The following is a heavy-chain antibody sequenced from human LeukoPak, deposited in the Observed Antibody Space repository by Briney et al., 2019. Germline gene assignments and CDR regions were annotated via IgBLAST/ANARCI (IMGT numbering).Heavy chain of an antibody. J-gene: IGHJ3*02. CDR1: GFTFSSYA. D-gene: IGHD3-22*01. V-gene: IGHV3-53*01. CDR3: AREHYDSSGYYSSPGAFDI. CDR2: IYSGGST. Sequence: PGGSLRLSCAASGFTFSSYAMHWVRQAPGKGLEWVSVIYSGGSTYYADSVKGRFTISRDNSKNTLYLQMNSLRAEDTAVYYCAREHYDSSGYYSSPGAFDIWGQGTMVTVSS.